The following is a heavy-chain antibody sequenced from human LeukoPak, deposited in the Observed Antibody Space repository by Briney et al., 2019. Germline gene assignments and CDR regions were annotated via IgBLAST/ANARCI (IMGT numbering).Heavy chain of an antibody. D-gene: IGHD3-10*02. CDR3: AKALFGDRRVGAFDI. J-gene: IGHJ3*02. V-gene: IGHV3-48*01. CDR1: GFTSSTYS. CDR2: ISSGSSII. Sequence: GGSLRLSCAASGFTSSTYSMNWVRQAPGKGLEWVSYISSGSSIIYYADSVMGRFTISRDDAQKSLYLQMNSLRAEDTAIYYCAKALFGDRRVGAFDIWGLGTMLTVSS.